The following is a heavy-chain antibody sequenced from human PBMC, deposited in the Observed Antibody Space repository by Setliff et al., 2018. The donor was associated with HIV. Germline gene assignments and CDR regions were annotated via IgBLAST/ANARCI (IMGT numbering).Heavy chain of an antibody. CDR2: MHYSGST. CDR1: GYSISSGFY. D-gene: IGHD1-26*01. CDR3: ARGSYYYYYYMDV. J-gene: IGHJ6*03. Sequence: SETLSLTCTVSGYSISSGFYWGWIRQPPGKGLEYIGSMHYSGSTYCNPSLKSRVTISADTSKNQFSLKLSSVTAADTAVYYCARGSYYYYYYMDVWGKGTTVTVSS. V-gene: IGHV4-38-2*02.